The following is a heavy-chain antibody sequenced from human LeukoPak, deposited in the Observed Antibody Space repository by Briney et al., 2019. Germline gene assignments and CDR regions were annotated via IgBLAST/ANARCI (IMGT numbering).Heavy chain of an antibody. J-gene: IGHJ3*01. V-gene: IGHV1-18*01. CDR1: GYTFTEYG. CDR3: ASDQIVGDNNAFDV. Sequence: ASVKVSCKASGYTFTEYGITWVRQAPGQGLERMGWISAYNGNTNYAQNIQGRLTMTTDTSTNTAYMELRSLTSDDTAVYFCASDQIVGDNNAFDVWGQGTMVTVSS. CDR2: ISAYNGNT. D-gene: IGHD1-26*01.